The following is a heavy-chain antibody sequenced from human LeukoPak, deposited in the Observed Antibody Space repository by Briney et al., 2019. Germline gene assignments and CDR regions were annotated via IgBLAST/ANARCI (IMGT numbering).Heavy chain of an antibody. D-gene: IGHD3-22*01. CDR3: AKRGHYYDTSYCFEH. V-gene: IGHV3-23*01. J-gene: IGHJ4*02. CDR1: GFTFGGYA. Sequence: GSPRLSCAASGFTFGGYAMSWVPQSPGKGLELVSTITGGGTIYYADSVKGRFTISRDNSKNTVHLQMNSLRAEDTAVYYCAKRGHYYDTSYCFEHWGQGTLVTVSS. CDR2: ITGGGTI.